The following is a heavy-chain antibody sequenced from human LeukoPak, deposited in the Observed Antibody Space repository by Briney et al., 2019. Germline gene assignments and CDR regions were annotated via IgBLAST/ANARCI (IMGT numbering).Heavy chain of an antibody. Sequence: PGGSLRLSCAASGFTFSSYWMHWVRQAPGKGLVWVSRINSDGSSTSYADSVKGRFTISRDNAKNTLYLKTNSLRAEDTAVYYCARGLACSSTSCYRGFDYWGQGTLVTVSS. CDR2: INSDGSST. J-gene: IGHJ4*02. CDR1: GFTFSSYW. D-gene: IGHD2-2*02. CDR3: ARGLACSSTSCYRGFDY. V-gene: IGHV3-74*01.